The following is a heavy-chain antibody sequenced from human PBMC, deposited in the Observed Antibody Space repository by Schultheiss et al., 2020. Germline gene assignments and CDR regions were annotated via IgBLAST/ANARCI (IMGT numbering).Heavy chain of an antibody. J-gene: IGHJ1*01. D-gene: IGHD4-17*01. CDR1: GGSFSGYY. CDR2: INHSGST. CDR3: ARQGYGDYVSHFQH. Sequence: SETLSLTCAVYGGSFSGYYWSWIRQPPGKGLEWIGEINHSGSTNYNPSLKSRVTISVDTSKNQFSLKLSSVTAADTAVYYCARQGYGDYVSHFQHWGQGTLVTVSS. V-gene: IGHV4-34*01.